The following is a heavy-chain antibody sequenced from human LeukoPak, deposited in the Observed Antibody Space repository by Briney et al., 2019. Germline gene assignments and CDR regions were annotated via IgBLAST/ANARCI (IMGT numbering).Heavy chain of an antibody. D-gene: IGHD6-13*01. V-gene: IGHV4-59*01. J-gene: IGHJ4*02. CDR2: VYDTGTT. CDR3: ARSTKFSSSWYDYFDY. Sequence: PSETLSLTCTVSGDSLSPYYWNWIRQPPGKGLEWIGYVYDTGTTNYNPSLKSRVTISVDTSKKYFSLRLSSVTAADTAVYYCARSTKFSSSWYDYFDYWPQGTPVTVSS. CDR1: GDSLSPYY.